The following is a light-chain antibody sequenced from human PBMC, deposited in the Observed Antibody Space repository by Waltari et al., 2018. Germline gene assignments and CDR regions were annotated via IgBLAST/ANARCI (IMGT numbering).Light chain of an antibody. CDR2: AAS. CDR3: QQSYSFPVT. CDR1: QSISNY. J-gene: IGKJ4*01. V-gene: IGKV1-39*01. Sequence: DIQMTQSPSSLSASVGDRVTITCRAGQSISNYLNWYQQKPGKAPNLLIYAASSLQSGVPSRFSGSGSGTHFTLTISSLQPEEFATYFCQQSYSFPVTFGGGTKVEIK.